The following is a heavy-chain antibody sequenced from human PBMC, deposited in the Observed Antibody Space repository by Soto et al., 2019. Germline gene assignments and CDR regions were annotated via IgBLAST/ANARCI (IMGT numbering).Heavy chain of an antibody. CDR1: GGTFSSYF. CDR2: ISPVFGTA. J-gene: IGHJ6*02. D-gene: IGHD6-25*01. CDR3: ARETPSAAAAYYYYGLDV. Sequence: QVQLVQSGAEVKKAGSSVKVSCKVSGGTFSSYFINWVRQAPGQGLEWVGGISPVFGTASYAEKFQGRVTITADESTRTADMELSRIRSDDTAVYYCARETPSAAAAYYYYGLDVWGQGTKVTVPS. V-gene: IGHV1-69*01.